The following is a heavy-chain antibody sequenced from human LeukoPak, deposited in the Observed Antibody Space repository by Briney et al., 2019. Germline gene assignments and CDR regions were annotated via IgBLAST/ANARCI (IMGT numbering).Heavy chain of an antibody. CDR2: IKQDGSEK. J-gene: IGHJ3*02. CDR1: GFTFSSYW. D-gene: IGHD6-19*01. Sequence: PGGSLRLSCAATGFTFSSYWMSWVRQAPGKGLEWVANIKQDGSEKYYVDSVKGRFTISRDNAKNSLYLQMNSLRAEDTAVYYCASVDQWPQRGAFDIWGQGTMVTVSS. CDR3: ASVDQWPQRGAFDI. V-gene: IGHV3-7*03.